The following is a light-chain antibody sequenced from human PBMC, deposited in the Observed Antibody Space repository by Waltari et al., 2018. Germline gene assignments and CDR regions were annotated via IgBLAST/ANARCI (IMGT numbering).Light chain of an antibody. CDR2: NDS. CDR1: SSNIRGNH. V-gene: IGLV1-47*02. Sequence: QSVVTQPPSASGTPGQRVTLSCSGSSSNIRGNHVSCYQQSPGMAPNHLIYNDSQRPSWVADRCSASKSCSSASLASSGRRSADDAHYYCAAWDDGLSGPAFGGGTKLTVL. CDR3: AAWDDGLSGPA. J-gene: IGLJ3*02.